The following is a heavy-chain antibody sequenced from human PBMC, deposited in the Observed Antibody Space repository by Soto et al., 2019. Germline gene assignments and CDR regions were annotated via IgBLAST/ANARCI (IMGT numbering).Heavy chain of an antibody. CDR3: ARDRGDGYNNI. Sequence: QVQLVQSGDEVKKPGSSVKVSCKASGGTFSSYTISWVRQAPGQGLEWMGRIIPILGRANYAQKFQGRVTITADKATSTAYMELSSLRSEDTAVYYCARDRGDGYNNIWGQGTMVTVSS. CDR1: GGTFSSYT. CDR2: IIPILGRA. V-gene: IGHV1-69*08. D-gene: IGHD5-12*01. J-gene: IGHJ3*02.